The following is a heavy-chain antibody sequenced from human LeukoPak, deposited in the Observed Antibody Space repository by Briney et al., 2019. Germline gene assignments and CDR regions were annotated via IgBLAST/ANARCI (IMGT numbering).Heavy chain of an antibody. Sequence: SETLSLTCTVSGGSISSYYWGWIRQPPGKGLEWIGYIYYSGSTNYNPSLKSRVTMSVDTSKNQFSLKLSSVTAADTAVYYCARYYYGSGSYYQAPFDPWGQGTLVTVSS. D-gene: IGHD3-10*01. CDR1: GGSISSYY. J-gene: IGHJ5*02. CDR2: IYYSGST. CDR3: ARYYYGSGSYYQAPFDP. V-gene: IGHV4-59*08.